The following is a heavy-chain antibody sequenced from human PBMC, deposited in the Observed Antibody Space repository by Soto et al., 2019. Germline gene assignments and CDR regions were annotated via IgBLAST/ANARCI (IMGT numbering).Heavy chain of an antibody. D-gene: IGHD2-8*02. V-gene: IGHV4-39*01. Sequence: PSETLSLTCTVSGGSVSSNSYSWGWIRQSPGKGLEWIGIIYSTENTYYHPSLLSRVTISADTSMNEFSLRLSSVTAADTALYYCAKSTGGTANGMGVWGQGTTVTVSS. CDR1: GGSVSSNSYS. CDR2: IYSTENT. CDR3: AKSTGGTANGMGV. J-gene: IGHJ6*02.